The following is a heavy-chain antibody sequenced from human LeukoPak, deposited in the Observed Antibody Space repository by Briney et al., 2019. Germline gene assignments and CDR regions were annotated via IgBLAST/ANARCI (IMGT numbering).Heavy chain of an antibody. CDR2: ISWDGGST. J-gene: IGHJ4*02. CDR1: GFTFDDYT. Sequence: HPGGSLRLSCAASGFTFDDYTMHWVRPAPRKGLEWVSLISWDGGSTYYADSVKGRFTISRDNSKNSLYLQMNSLRTEDTALYYCAKGSSISGSFEPYYFDYWGQGTLVTVSS. CDR3: AKGSSISGSFEPYYFDY. D-gene: IGHD1-26*01. V-gene: IGHV3-43*01.